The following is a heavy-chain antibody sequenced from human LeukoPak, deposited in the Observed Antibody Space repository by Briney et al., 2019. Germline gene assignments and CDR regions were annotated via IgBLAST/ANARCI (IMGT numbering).Heavy chain of an antibody. J-gene: IGHJ6*02. V-gene: IGHV3-53*01. Sequence: GGSLRLSCAASGFTVSSNYMSWVRQAPGKGREWVSVIYSGGSTYYADSVKGRFTISRDNSKNTLYLQMNSLRAEDTAVYYCARVPVARHYYYGMDVWGQGTTVTVSS. CDR1: GFTVSSNY. CDR3: ARVPVARHYYYGMDV. D-gene: IGHD2-15*01. CDR2: IYSGGST.